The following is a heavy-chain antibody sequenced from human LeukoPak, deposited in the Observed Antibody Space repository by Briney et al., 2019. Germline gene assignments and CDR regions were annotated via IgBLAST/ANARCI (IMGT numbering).Heavy chain of an antibody. Sequence: GGSVSLSCAACGFTFSRYWMHGVRQAPGEGLVCLSRIRYGERNTNYADSVKGRFTSSRDNGKKTLYLKMNSLRVDDTAVYYCATYRAYPVDYWGQGTLVTVSS. CDR1: GFTFSRYW. D-gene: IGHD2-2*01. CDR2: IRYGERNT. V-gene: IGHV3-74*01. J-gene: IGHJ4*02. CDR3: ATYRAYPVDY.